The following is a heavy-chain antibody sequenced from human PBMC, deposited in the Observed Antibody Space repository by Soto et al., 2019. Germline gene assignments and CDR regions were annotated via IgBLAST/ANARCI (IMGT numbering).Heavy chain of an antibody. Sequence: GGSLRLSCAASGFTFSSYGMHWVRQAPGKGLGWVAVMSYDGSNKYYADSVKGRFTISRDNSKNTLYLQMNSLGAEDTAVYYCAKDRGPSAVEWLSHYYYGMDVWGQGTTVTVSS. D-gene: IGHD3-3*01. V-gene: IGHV3-30*18. CDR2: MSYDGSNK. CDR3: AKDRGPSAVEWLSHYYYGMDV. J-gene: IGHJ6*02. CDR1: GFTFSSYG.